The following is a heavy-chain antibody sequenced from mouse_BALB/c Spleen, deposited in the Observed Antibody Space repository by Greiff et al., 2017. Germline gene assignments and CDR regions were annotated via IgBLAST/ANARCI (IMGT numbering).Heavy chain of an antibody. V-gene: IGHV1-14*01. CDR1: GYTFTSYV. Sequence: VQLQQSGPELVKPGASVKMSCKASGYTFTSYVMHWVKQKPGQGLEWIGYINPSTGYTEYNQKFKDKATLTADKSSSTAYMQLSSLTSEDSAVYYCARWDADYWGQGTTLTVSS. D-gene: IGHD4-1*01. J-gene: IGHJ2*01. CDR3: ARWDADY. CDR2: INPSTGYT.